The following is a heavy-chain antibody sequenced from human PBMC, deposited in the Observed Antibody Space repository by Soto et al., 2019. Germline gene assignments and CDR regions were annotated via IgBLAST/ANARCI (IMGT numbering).Heavy chain of an antibody. D-gene: IGHD4-17*01. Sequence: VKVSCKASGYTFTSYGISWVRQAPGQGLEWMGWISAYNGNTNYAQKLQGRVTMTTDTSTSTAYMELRSLRSDDTAVYYCARVSLTTVTTRWFDPWGQGTLVTVS. CDR1: GYTFTSYG. J-gene: IGHJ5*02. V-gene: IGHV1-18*01. CDR2: ISAYNGNT. CDR3: ARVSLTTVTTRWFDP.